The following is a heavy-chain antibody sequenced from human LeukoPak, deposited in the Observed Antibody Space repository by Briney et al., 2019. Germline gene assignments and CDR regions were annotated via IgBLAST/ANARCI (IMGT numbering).Heavy chain of an antibody. CDR3: ARPYYESSGLYVDAFDI. D-gene: IGHD3-22*01. Sequence: ASVKVSCKASGYTFTGYYIHWVRQAPGQGLEWMGRINPNSGGTNYAQKFQGRVTMTRDTSISTAYMALSSLRSDDTAVYYCARPYYESSGLYVDAFDIWGQGTMVTVSS. J-gene: IGHJ3*02. CDR1: GYTFTGYY. CDR2: INPNSGGT. V-gene: IGHV1-2*06.